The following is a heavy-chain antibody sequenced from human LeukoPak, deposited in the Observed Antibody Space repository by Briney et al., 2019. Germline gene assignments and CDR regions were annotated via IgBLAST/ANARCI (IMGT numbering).Heavy chain of an antibody. CDR3: ARARGSGYSDI. V-gene: IGHV3-30*03. CDR2: ISYDGSNK. Sequence: GRSLRLSCAASGFTFSSYGMHWVRQAPGKGLEWVAVISYDGSNKYYADSVKGRFTISRDNAKNSLYLQMNSLRDEDTAVFYCARARGSGYSDIWGQGTMVTVSS. D-gene: IGHD6-13*01. J-gene: IGHJ3*02. CDR1: GFTFSSYG.